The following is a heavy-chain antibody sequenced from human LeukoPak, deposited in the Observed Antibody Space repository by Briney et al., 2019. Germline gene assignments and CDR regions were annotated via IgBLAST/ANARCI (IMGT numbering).Heavy chain of an antibody. J-gene: IGHJ6*02. D-gene: IGHD3-10*01. CDR1: GFTFSDYY. CDR3: ARDSPGVTSPSYYYYGMDV. CDR2: ISSSGSTI. V-gene: IGHV3-11*01. Sequence: PGGSLRLSCAASGFTFSDYYMGWIRQAPGKGLEWVSYISSSGSTIYYADSVKGRFTISRDNAKNSLYLQMTSLRAEDTAVYYCARDSPGVTSPSYYYYGMDVWGQGTTVTVSS.